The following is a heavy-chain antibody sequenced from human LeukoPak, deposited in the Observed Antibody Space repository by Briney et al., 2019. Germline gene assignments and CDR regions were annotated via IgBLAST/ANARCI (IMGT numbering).Heavy chain of an antibody. CDR3: ARGAWMGYGDPYYFDY. Sequence: GGSLRLSCAASGFTFSSYDMHWVRQATGKGLEWVSAIGTAGDTYYPGSVKGRFTISRENAKNSLYLQMNSLRAGDTAVYYCARGAWMGYGDPYYFDYWGQGTLVTVSS. CDR1: GFTFSSYD. CDR2: IGTAGDT. V-gene: IGHV3-13*01. J-gene: IGHJ4*02. D-gene: IGHD4-17*01.